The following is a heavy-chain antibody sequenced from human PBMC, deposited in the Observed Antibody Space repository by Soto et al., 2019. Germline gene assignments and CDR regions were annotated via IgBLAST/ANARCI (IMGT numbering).Heavy chain of an antibody. CDR1: GFTVSSNY. CDR3: ARDRIAVAGNPEYFQH. Sequence: GGFLRLSCGASGFTVSSNYMSWVRQDPGKGLEWVSVIYSGGSTYYADSVKGRFTISRDNSKNTLYLQMNSLRAEDTAVYYCARDRIAVAGNPEYFQHWGQGTLVTVSS. V-gene: IGHV3-66*01. D-gene: IGHD6-19*01. CDR2: IYSGGST. J-gene: IGHJ1*01.